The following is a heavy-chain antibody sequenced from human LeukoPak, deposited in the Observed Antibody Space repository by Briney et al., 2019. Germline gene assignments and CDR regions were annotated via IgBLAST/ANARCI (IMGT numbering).Heavy chain of an antibody. CDR1: GFTFSSYW. V-gene: IGHV3-7*01. D-gene: IGHD2-15*01. J-gene: IGHJ4*02. CDR3: ARDYDFYCTGSSCYSPRLSDF. CDR2: IKQDGNDK. Sequence: GGSLRLSCAASGFTFSSYWMSWVRQAPGKGLEWVANIKQDGNDKHYVDSVKGRFTISRDNAKNSQYLEMDSLRAEDTAVYYCARDYDFYCTGSSCYSPRLSDFWGQGTLVTVSS.